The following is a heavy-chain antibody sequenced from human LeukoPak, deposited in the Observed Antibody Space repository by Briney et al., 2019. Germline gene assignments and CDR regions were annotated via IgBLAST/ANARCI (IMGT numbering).Heavy chain of an antibody. J-gene: IGHJ4*02. CDR1: DGSITNYD. D-gene: IGHD3-22*01. CDR3: ARLNYYDSSGYSDY. CDR2: VHYSGTA. Sequence: SETLSFTCTVSDGSITNYDWSWVRQPPGKGLEFIGHVHYSGTANYNPSLRSRVTISVDTSKNQFSLKLSSVTAADTAVYYCARLNYYDSSGYSDYWGQGTLVTVSS. V-gene: IGHV4-59*08.